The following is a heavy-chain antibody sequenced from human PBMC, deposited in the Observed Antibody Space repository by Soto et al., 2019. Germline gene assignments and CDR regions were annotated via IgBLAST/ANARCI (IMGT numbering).Heavy chain of an antibody. V-gene: IGHV1-2*04. CDR3: ARSNITGTTAWFDP. J-gene: IGHJ5*02. Sequence: ASVKVSCKASGYTFTGYYMHWVRQAPGQGLEWMGWINPNSGGTNYAQKFQGWVTMTRDTSISTAYMELSRLRSDDTAVYYCARSNITGTTAWFDPWGQGTLVTVS. D-gene: IGHD1-7*01. CDR1: GYTFTGYY. CDR2: INPNSGGT.